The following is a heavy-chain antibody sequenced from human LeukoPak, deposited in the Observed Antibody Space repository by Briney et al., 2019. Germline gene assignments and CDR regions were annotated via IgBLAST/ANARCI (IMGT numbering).Heavy chain of an antibody. J-gene: IGHJ4*02. D-gene: IGHD3-10*01. CDR1: GFTFSSYA. V-gene: IGHV3-23*01. CDR3: AKDRTYYYGSGSPDFDY. Sequence: GGSLRLPCAASGFTFSSYAMSWVRQAPGKGLEWVSAISGSGGSTYYADSVKGRFTISRDNSKNTLYLQMNSLRAEDTAVYYCAKDRTYYYGSGSPDFDYWGQGTLVTVSS. CDR2: ISGSGGST.